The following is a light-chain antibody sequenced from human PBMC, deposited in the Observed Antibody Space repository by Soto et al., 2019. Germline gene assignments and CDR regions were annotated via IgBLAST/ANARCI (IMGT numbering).Light chain of an antibody. V-gene: IGKV4-1*01. J-gene: IGKJ5*01. Sequence: DIVMTQSPDSLAVSRGERATINCKSSHKLYYSSNSKNDLAWYQQKPGQPPKLLIYWASTRKSRVPDRFSGIGSETDFTLTISILPAEDVAVYYCQQYYTTITFVQGTRQEIK. CDR2: WAS. CDR3: QQYYTTIT. CDR1: HKLYYSSNSKND.